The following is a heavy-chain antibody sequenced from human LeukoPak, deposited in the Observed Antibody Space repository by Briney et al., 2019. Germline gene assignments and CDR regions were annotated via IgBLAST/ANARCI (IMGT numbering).Heavy chain of an antibody. CDR1: GGSISSSSYY. D-gene: IGHD6-19*01. CDR2: IYYSGST. J-gene: IGHJ4*02. Sequence: PSETLSLTCIVSGGSISSSSYYWGWIRQPPGKGLEWIGSIYYSGSTYYNPSLKSRVTISADTSKNQFSLKLSSVTAADTAVYYCVRHLAVAVSYFDYWGQGTLVTVSS. V-gene: IGHV4-39*01. CDR3: VRHLAVAVSYFDY.